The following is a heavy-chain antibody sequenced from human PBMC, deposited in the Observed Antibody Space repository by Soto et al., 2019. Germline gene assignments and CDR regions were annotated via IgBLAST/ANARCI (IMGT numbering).Heavy chain of an antibody. CDR1: GFTVSSNY. D-gene: IGHD2-15*01. Sequence: PGGSLRLSCAASGFTVSSNYMSWVRQAPGKGLEWVSVIYSGGSTYYADSVKGRFTISRDNSKNTLYLQMNSLRAEDTAVYYCARENLGYCSGGSCYRQYYYGMDVWGQGTTVTVSS. CDR2: IYSGGST. J-gene: IGHJ6*02. V-gene: IGHV3-53*01. CDR3: ARENLGYCSGGSCYRQYYYGMDV.